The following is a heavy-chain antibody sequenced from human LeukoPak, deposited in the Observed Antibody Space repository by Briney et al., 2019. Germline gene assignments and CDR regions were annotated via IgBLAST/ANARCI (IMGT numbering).Heavy chain of an antibody. J-gene: IGHJ4*02. CDR1: GFTFSNYW. D-gene: IGHD4-23*01. V-gene: IGHV3-7*03. Sequence: GGSLRLSCTTSGFTFSNYWMSWVRQAPGKGLEWVANIKENGSEKYYVDSVKGRFTISRDSSKNTLYLQMNSLRAEDTAVYYCVKGGGNVRRYFEYWGQGTLVTVSS. CDR2: IKENGSEK. CDR3: VKGGGNVRRYFEY.